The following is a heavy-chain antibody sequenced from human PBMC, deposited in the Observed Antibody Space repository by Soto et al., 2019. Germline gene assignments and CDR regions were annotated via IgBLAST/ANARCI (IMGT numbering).Heavy chain of an antibody. J-gene: IGHJ5*02. CDR3: ARAADYDILTGTRWFDP. V-gene: IGHV1-69*12. CDR2: IIPIFGTA. CDR1: GGTFSSYA. D-gene: IGHD3-9*01. Sequence: QVQLVQSGAEVKKPGSSVKVSCKASGGTFSSYAISWVRQAPGQGLEWMGGIIPIFGTANYAQKFQGRVTIPAHESTSTAYMELSSLRSEDTAVYYCARAADYDILTGTRWFDPWGQGTLVTVSS.